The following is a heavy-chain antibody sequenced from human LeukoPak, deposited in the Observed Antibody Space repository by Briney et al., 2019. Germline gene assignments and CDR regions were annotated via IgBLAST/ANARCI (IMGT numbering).Heavy chain of an antibody. CDR2: IKQDGSKK. CDR3: VRNLAVAGTCFDS. D-gene: IGHD6-19*01. J-gene: IGHJ4*02. CDR1: GFTLSSYW. Sequence: GGSLRLSCAASGFTLSSYWMSWVRQAPGKGLEWVANIKQDGSKKSYVDSVKGRFTISRDNAKNSLYLQMNSLRAEDTAVYYCVRNLAVAGTCFDSWGQGTLVTVSS. V-gene: IGHV3-7*03.